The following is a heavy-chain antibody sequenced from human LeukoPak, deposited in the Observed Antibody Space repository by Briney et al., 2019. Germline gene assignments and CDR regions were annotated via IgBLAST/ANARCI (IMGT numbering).Heavy chain of an antibody. CDR1: GFTFSSYA. CDR2: ISGSGGST. J-gene: IGHJ4*02. V-gene: IGHV3-23*01. CDR3: AKKLGSGSYSVPFDY. Sequence: PGGSLRLSCAASGFTFSSYAMSWVRQAPGKGLEWVSAISGSGGSTYYADSVKGRFTISRDNSKNTLYLQMNSLRAEDAAVYYCAKKLGSGSYSVPFDYWGQGTLVTVSS. D-gene: IGHD3-10*01.